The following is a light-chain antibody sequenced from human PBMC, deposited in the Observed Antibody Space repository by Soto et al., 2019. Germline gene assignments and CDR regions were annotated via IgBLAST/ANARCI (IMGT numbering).Light chain of an antibody. CDR1: QSISSY. CDR2: AAS. Sequence: DIQMTQSPSSLSASVRDRVTITCRARQSISSYLNWYQQKPGKAPQLLIYAASSLQSGVPSSFSGSGSGTDFTLTISSLQPEDFATYYCQQSYSTPYTFGQGTKLEIK. J-gene: IGKJ2*01. V-gene: IGKV1-39*01. CDR3: QQSYSTPYT.